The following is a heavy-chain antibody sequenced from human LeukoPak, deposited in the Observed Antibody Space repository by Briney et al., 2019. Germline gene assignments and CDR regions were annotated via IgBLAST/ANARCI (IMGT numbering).Heavy chain of an antibody. J-gene: IGHJ4*02. CDR1: GYTFTGYY. D-gene: IGHD4-17*01. CDR2: INPNSGGT. V-gene: IGHV1-2*02. CDR3: ARYSMTTVTGGGY. Sequence: ASVKVSCKASGYTFTGYYMHWVRQAPGQGLEWMGWINPNSGGTNYAQKFQGRVTMTRDTSISTAYMELSRLRSDDTAVYYCARYSMTTVTGGGYWGQGTLVTVSS.